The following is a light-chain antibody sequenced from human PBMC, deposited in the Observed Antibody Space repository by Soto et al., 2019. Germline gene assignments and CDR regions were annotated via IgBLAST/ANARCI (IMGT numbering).Light chain of an antibody. J-gene: IGKJ5*01. CDR1: QSVNSN. CDR3: QQYNKWPPIT. CDR2: GAS. Sequence: EIVMTQSPATLSVSLVERATLSFRASQSVNSNLAWYQQKPGQAPRLLIYGASTRATGIPARFSGSGSGTEFTLTISSLQSEDFAVYYCQQYNKWPPITFGQGTRLEIK. V-gene: IGKV3-15*01.